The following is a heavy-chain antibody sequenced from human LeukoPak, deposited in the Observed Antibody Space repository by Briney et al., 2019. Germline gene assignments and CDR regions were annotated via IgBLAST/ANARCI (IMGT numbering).Heavy chain of an antibody. J-gene: IGHJ4*02. D-gene: IGHD2-21*01. V-gene: IGHV3-30-3*01. CDR3: AGEMVVIAQFDY. CDR2: ISYDGSNK. CDR1: GFTFSSYA. Sequence: GRSLRLSCAASGFTFSSYAMHWVRQAPGKGLEWVAVISYDGSNKYYADSVKGRFTISRDNSKNTLYLQMNSLRAEDTAVYYCAGEMVVIAQFDYWGQGTLVTVSS.